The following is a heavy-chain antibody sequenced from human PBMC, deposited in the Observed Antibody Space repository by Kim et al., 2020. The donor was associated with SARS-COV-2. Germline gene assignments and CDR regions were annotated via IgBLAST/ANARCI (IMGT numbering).Heavy chain of an antibody. V-gene: IGHV3-48*01. D-gene: IGHD3-16*01. J-gene: IGHJ4*02. CDR2: ISSTGNTI. CDR1: GFTFSRYS. CDR3: ARELDNYGLSHFVY. Sequence: GGSLRLSCAASGFTFSRYSIHWVRQAPGKGLEWVSYISSTGNTIYYAESVRGRVTISRDNTKNSLYLQMNSLRAEDTAFYYCARELDNYGLSHFVYWGQG.